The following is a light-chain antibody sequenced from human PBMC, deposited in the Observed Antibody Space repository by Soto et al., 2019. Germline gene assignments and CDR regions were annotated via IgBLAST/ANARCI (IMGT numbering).Light chain of an antibody. V-gene: IGKV4-1*01. CDR1: QRVLYNSNDKNY. CDR3: QQYYSTPQT. CDR2: WAS. J-gene: IGKJ2*01. Sequence: DSVMTQSPDSLAVSLGERATINCKSSQRVLYNSNDKNYLAWYQQKPGQPPKLLIYWASTRESGVPDRFSGSGSGTDFTLTISSLQAEDVAVYYCQQYYSTPQTFGQGTKLEIK.